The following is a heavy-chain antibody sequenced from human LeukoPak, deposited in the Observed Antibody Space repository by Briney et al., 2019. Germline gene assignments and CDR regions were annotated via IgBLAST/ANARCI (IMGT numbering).Heavy chain of an antibody. CDR3: ARDQGCTSTDCYSLFFHY. V-gene: IGHV3-30*03. J-gene: IGHJ4*02. CDR2: ILYDGSHE. D-gene: IGHD2-2*01. Sequence: GRSLRLSCAASGFTFSSYGMHWVRQAPGKGLVWLTSILYDGSHEYYADSVKGRFTSSRDNSKNTLYLQMNSLRAEDTAVYYCARDQGCTSTDCYSLFFHYWGQGTLVTVSS. CDR1: GFTFSSYG.